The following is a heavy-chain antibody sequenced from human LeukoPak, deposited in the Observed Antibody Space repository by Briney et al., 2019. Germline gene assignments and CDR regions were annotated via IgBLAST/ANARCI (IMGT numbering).Heavy chain of an antibody. D-gene: IGHD3-16*01. CDR1: GGSISSYY. J-gene: IGHJ4*02. Sequence: SETLSLTCTVSGGSISSYYWSWIRQPPGKGLEWIGYIYYSGSTNYNPSLKSRVTISVDTSKNQFSLKLSSVTAADTAVYYCARVTVWKGFDYWGQGTLVTVSS. V-gene: IGHV4-59*01. CDR2: IYYSGST. CDR3: ARVTVWKGFDY.